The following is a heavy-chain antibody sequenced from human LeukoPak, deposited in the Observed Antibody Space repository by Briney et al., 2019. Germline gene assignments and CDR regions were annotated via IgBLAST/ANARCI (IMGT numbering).Heavy chain of an antibody. D-gene: IGHD5-18*01. CDR3: ARDGGKSYETDY. CDR1: GFPFTNNP. Sequence: GGSLRLSCVVSGFPFTNNPMNWVRQAPGKGLEWVSYISNDITTTYYAESVKGRFTISRDNAKNSLYLQMNSLRVEDTAVYYCARDGGKSYETDYWGQGTLVTVSS. J-gene: IGHJ4*02. V-gene: IGHV3-48*01. CDR2: ISNDITTT.